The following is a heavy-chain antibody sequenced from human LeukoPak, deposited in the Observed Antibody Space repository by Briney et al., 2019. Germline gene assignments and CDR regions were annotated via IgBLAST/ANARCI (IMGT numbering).Heavy chain of an antibody. V-gene: IGHV1-69*13. J-gene: IGHJ5*01. CDR3: ARDVDSSMVINWFDS. Sequence: PGASVKVSCKASGGTFSCYSFSWVRQAPGQGLEWLGGIIVIFGTPNYPQKFHGRVTITADESTSTVYMELSSLRSEDTAMYYCARDVDSSMVINWFDSWGQGTLVTVSS. CDR1: GGTFSCYS. CDR2: IIVIFGTP. D-gene: IGHD5-18*01.